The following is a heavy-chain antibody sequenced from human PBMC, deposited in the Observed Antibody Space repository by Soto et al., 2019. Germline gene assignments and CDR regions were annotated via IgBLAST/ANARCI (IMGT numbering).Heavy chain of an antibody. CDR1: GFTFSSYA. D-gene: IGHD6-19*01. CDR2: ISYDGSNK. Sequence: LRLSCAASGFTFSSYAMHWVRQAPGEGLQWVAVISYDGSNKYYADSVKGRFTISRDNSKNTLYLQMNSLRVEDTAVYYCARDREWLVPGGLDYWGQGTLVTVSS. CDR3: ARDREWLVPGGLDY. V-gene: IGHV3-30-3*01. J-gene: IGHJ4*02.